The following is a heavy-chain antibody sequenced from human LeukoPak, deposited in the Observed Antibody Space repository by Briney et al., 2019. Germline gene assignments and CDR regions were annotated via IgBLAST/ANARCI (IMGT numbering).Heavy chain of an antibody. D-gene: IGHD6-13*01. CDR3: ARVVRQQVEY. Sequence: GGFLRLSCEASGLTFSSCGMSWVRHAPGKGLDWISTIGSGGDTAYYADSVKGRFTISRDNSKNTLYLQMNSLRAEDTAVYYCARVVRQQVEYWGQGTLVTVSS. J-gene: IGHJ4*02. CDR2: IGSGGDTA. V-gene: IGHV3-23*01. CDR1: GLTFSSCG.